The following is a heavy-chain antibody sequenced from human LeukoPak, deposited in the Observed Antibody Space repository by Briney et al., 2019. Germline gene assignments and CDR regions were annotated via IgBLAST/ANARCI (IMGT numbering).Heavy chain of an antibody. D-gene: IGHD3-22*01. V-gene: IGHV4-59*08. J-gene: IGHJ4*02. CDR2: ISYSGST. Sequence: SETLSLTCTVSGGSISSDYWSWVRQPPGKGLEWIGYISYSGSTNYNPSLRSRVTISVDTSKNQFSLKLTSVTAADTAVYYCARAVGYYFDNSGPSKTFDYWGQGTLVTVSS. CDR1: GGSISSDY. CDR3: ARAVGYYFDNSGPSKTFDY.